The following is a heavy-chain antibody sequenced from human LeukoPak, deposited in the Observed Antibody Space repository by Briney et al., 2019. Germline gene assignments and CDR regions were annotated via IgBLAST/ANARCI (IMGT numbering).Heavy chain of an antibody. Sequence: GASVKVSCKASGGTFSSYAISWVRQAPGQGLEWMGRIIPILGIANYAQKFQGRVTITADKSTSTAYMELSSLRSEDTAVYYCARCIGRDGDYALDYWGQGTLVTVSS. CDR1: GGTFSSYA. CDR2: IIPILGIA. CDR3: ARCIGRDGDYALDY. V-gene: IGHV1-69*04. D-gene: IGHD4-17*01. J-gene: IGHJ4*02.